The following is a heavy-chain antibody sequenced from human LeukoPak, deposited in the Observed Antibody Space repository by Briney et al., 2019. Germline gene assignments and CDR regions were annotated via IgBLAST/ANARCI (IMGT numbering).Heavy chain of an antibody. V-gene: IGHV3-15*01. CDR2: IKSKTDGGTT. CDR3: TTTAFTMIVVAPHDY. J-gene: IGHJ4*02. Sequence: PGGSLRLSCAASGFTFSNAWMSWVRQAPGKGLEWVGRIKSKTDGGTTDYAAPVKGRFTISRDDSKNTLYLQMNSLKTEDTAVYYCTTTAFTMIVVAPHDYWGQGTLVTVSS. D-gene: IGHD3-22*01. CDR1: GFTFSNAW.